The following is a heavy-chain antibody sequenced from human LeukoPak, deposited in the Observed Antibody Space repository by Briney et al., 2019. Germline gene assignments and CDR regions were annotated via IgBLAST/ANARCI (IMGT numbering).Heavy chain of an antibody. CDR3: ARDRGAVGGP. D-gene: IGHD2-15*01. CDR2: IYYSGST. J-gene: IGHJ5*02. CDR1: GGSISSSSYY. V-gene: IGHV4-39*07. Sequence: SETLSLTCTVSGGSISSSSYYWGWIRQPPGKGLEWIGSIYYSGSTYYNPSLKSRVTISVDTSKNQFSLKLSSVTAADTAVYYCARDRGAVGGPWGRGTLVTVSS.